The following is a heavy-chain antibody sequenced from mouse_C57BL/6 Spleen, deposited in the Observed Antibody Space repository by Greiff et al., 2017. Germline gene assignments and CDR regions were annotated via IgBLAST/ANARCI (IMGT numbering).Heavy chain of an antibody. V-gene: IGHV1-53*01. CDR1: GYTFTSYW. D-gene: IGHD2-5*01. J-gene: IGHJ2*01. CDR3: ARDSYSNENYFDY. Sequence: VQLQQPGTELVKPGASVKLSCKASGYTFTSYWMHLVKQRSGQGLEWSGNINPSNGGTNYNETFKSKATLTVDKSSSTAYMQLSSLTSEDSAVYYCARDSYSNENYFDYWGQGTTLTVSA. CDR2: INPSNGGT.